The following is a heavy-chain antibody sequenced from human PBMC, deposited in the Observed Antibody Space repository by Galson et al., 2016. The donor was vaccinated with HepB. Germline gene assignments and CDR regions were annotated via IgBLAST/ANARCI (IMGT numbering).Heavy chain of an antibody. CDR2: IYPGPSDT. CDR3: ARQAPYTGGYFDS. J-gene: IGHJ4*02. V-gene: IGHV5-51*01. Sequence: QSGAEVKKPGESLKISCKGSGYNFTNYWIGWVRQMPGKGLEWMGVIYPGPSDTIYSPSFQGQVTISADKSMNTVFLHWSNLKVSDSGIYFSARQAPYTGGYFDSWGQGALVTVSS. D-gene: IGHD3-16*01. CDR1: GYNFTNYW.